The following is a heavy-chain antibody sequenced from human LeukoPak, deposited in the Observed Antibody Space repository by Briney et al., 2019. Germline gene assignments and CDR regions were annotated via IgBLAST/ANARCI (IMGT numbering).Heavy chain of an antibody. CDR1: GGSISSYY. J-gene: IGHJ5*02. CDR3: AGVYDILTGSWFDP. Sequence: SETLSLTCTVSGGSISSYYWSWIRQPAGKGLEWIGRIYTSGSTNYNPSLKSRVTMSVDTSKNQFSLKLSSVTAADTAVYYWAGVYDILTGSWFDPWGQGTLVTVSS. CDR2: IYTSGST. V-gene: IGHV4-4*07. D-gene: IGHD3-9*01.